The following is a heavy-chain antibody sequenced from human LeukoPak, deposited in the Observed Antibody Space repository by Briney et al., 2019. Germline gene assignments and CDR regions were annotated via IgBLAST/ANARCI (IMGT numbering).Heavy chain of an antibody. CDR3: ARHISEGLVTMIVVDWFDP. Sequence: SQTLSLTCALSGDSVSINSSWNWIRQSPSRGLEWLGRTYYRSKWYNDYVLSVKSRIKINPDTPKNQFSLKLSSVTAADTAVYYCARHISEGLVTMIVVDWFDPWGQGTLVTVSS. J-gene: IGHJ5*02. CDR2: TYYRSKWYN. CDR1: GDSVSINSS. V-gene: IGHV6-1*01. D-gene: IGHD3-22*01.